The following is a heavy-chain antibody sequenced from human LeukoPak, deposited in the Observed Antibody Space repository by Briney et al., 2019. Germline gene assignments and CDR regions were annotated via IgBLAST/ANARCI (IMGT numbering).Heavy chain of an antibody. CDR3: AVEFLGYGSGSYFDY. CDR1: GGSISSSSYY. V-gene: IGHV4-39*01. J-gene: IGHJ4*02. CDR2: IYYSGST. Sequence: SETLSLTCTVSGGSISSSSYYWGWIRQPPGKGLEWIGSIYYSGSTYYNPSLKSRVTISVDTSKNQFSLKLSSVAAADTAVYYCAVEFLGYGSGSYFDYWGQGTLVTVSS. D-gene: IGHD3-10*01.